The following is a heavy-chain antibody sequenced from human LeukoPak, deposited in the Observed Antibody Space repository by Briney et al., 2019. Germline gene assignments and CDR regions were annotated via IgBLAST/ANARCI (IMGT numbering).Heavy chain of an antibody. CDR1: GGSISSYY. CDR3: ARGGKLRYFDWLWPQDP. Sequence: PETLSLTCTVSGGSISSYYWSWIRQPPGKGLEWIGYIYYSGSTNYNPSLKSRVTISVDTSKNQFSLKLSSVTAADTAVYYCARGGKLRYFDWLWPQDPWGQGTLVTVSS. J-gene: IGHJ5*02. V-gene: IGHV4-59*08. CDR2: IYYSGST. D-gene: IGHD3-9*01.